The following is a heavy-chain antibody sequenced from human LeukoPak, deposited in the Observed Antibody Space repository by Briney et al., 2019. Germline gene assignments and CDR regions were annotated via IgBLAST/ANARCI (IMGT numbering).Heavy chain of an antibody. V-gene: IGHV1-69*05. CDR1: GGTFSSYA. D-gene: IGHD3-3*01. J-gene: IGHJ6*03. CDR3: ARGREFWSAQTGYYYYYMHV. Sequence: SVRVSCKASGGTFSSYAISWVRQAPGQGLEWMGGIIPIFGTANYAQKFQGRVTITTDESTSTAYMELSSLRSEDTAVYYCARGREFWSAQTGYYYYYMHVWGKGTTVTVSS. CDR2: IIPIFGTA.